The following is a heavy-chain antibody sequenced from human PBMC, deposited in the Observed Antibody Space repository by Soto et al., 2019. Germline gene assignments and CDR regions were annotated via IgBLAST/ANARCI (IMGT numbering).Heavy chain of an antibody. CDR3: ARLKPGYSYGYHFDY. CDR2: IYYSGST. Sequence: PSETLSLTCTVSGGSISSGGYYWSWIRQHPGKGLEWIGYIYYSGSTYYNPSLKSRVTISVDTSKNQFSLKLSSVTAADTAVYYCARLKPGYSYGYHFDYWGQGTLVTVSS. D-gene: IGHD5-18*01. CDR1: GGSISSGGYY. J-gene: IGHJ4*02. V-gene: IGHV4-31*03.